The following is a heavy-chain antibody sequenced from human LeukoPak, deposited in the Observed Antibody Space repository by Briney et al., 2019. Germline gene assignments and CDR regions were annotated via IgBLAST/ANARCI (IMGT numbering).Heavy chain of an antibody. J-gene: IGHJ4*02. D-gene: IGHD6-19*01. V-gene: IGHV1-69*05. CDR1: GGPFSSYA. CDR2: IIPIFGTA. CDR3: ARAYSSGWYVDY. Sequence: GSSVKVSCKASGGPFSSYAISWVRPAPGQGLEWMGGIIPIFGTANYAQKFQGRVTITTDESTSTAYMELSSLRSEDTAVYYCARAYSSGWYVDYWGQGTLVTVSS.